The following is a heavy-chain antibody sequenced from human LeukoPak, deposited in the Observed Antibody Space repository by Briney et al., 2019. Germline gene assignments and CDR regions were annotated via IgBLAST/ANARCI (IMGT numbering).Heavy chain of an antibody. J-gene: IGHJ4*02. CDR1: GYTFTGYY. CDR3: ARVLIPGLYSSGW. D-gene: IGHD6-19*01. Sequence: ASVKVSCKASGYTFTGYYMHWVRQAPGQGLEWMGWINPNSGGTNYAQKFQGRVTMTRDTSISTAYMERSRLRSDDTAVYYGARVLIPGLYSSGWWGQGTLVTVSS. CDR2: INPNSGGT. V-gene: IGHV1-2*02.